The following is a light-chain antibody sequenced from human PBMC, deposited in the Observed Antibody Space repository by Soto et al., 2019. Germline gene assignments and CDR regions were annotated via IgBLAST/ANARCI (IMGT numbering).Light chain of an antibody. CDR1: QSVSSN. Sequence: EIVMTQSPATLSVSPGERATLSCRASQSVSSNLAWYQRKPGQAPRLLIYDASTRATGVPARFSGSGSGTELTLTISSLQSEDFAVYYCQHYNNWPPWTFGQGTKVEIK. CDR2: DAS. J-gene: IGKJ1*01. V-gene: IGKV3-15*01. CDR3: QHYNNWPPWT.